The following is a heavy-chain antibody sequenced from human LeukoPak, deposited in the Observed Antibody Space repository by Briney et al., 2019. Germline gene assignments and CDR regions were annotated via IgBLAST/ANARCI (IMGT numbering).Heavy chain of an antibody. V-gene: IGHV1-2*02. CDR1: GYTFTGYY. D-gene: IGHD6-19*01. Sequence: ASVKVSCKASGYTFTGYYMHWVRQAPGQGLEWMGWINPNSGGTNFAQKFQGRVTMTRDTSISTAYMELSRLRSDDTAVYYCARQYSSGWTTGYWGQGTLVTVSS. J-gene: IGHJ4*02. CDR2: INPNSGGT. CDR3: ARQYSSGWTTGY.